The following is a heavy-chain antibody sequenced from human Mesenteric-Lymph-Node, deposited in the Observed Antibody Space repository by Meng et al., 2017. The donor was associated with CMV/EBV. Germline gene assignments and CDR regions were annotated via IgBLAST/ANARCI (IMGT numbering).Heavy chain of an antibody. CDR3: ARDHGFSSSWYYFDY. Sequence: GESLKISCAASGFTFSGYWMSWVRQAPGKGLEWVSNIKQDGSEKYYVDSVKGRFTISRDNAKNSLYLQMNSLRAEDTAVYYCARDHGFSSSWYYFDYWGQGTLVTVSS. CDR1: GFTFSGYW. D-gene: IGHD6-13*01. CDR2: IKQDGSEK. J-gene: IGHJ4*02. V-gene: IGHV3-7*01.